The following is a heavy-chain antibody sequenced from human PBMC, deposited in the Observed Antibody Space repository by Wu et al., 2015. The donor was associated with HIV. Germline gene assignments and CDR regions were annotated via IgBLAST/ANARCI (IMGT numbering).Heavy chain of an antibody. D-gene: IGHD2-2*01. CDR3: ARDHQGRRDV. J-gene: IGHJ6*02. V-gene: IGHV1-46*01. CDR2: INPSGGST. CDR1: GYTFTKYY. Sequence: QAQLLHSGAEVKKPGASVRISCKASGYTFTKYYVHWVRQAPGQGFEWMGIINPSGGSTTYAQRFSDRVTMTSDSSTSTVYMEMDNLRFEDTAVYYCARDHQGRRDVWGLGTTVTVSS.